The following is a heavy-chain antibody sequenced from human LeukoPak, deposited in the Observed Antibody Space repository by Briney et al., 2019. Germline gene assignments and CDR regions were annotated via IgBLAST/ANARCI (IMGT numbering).Heavy chain of an antibody. CDR1: GYSISSNNW. J-gene: IGHJ3*02. V-gene: IGHV4-28*01. CDR3: ARNQAVAANRGAFDI. Sequence: SETLSLTCAVSGYSISSNNWWAWIRQPPGKGLEWIGYIYYSGSTYYNPYNPSLTSRVTMSVDTSKNQFSLKLDSVTEIDTAMYYCARNQAVAANRGAFDIWGQGTVVTVSS. CDR2: IYYSGST. D-gene: IGHD6-19*01.